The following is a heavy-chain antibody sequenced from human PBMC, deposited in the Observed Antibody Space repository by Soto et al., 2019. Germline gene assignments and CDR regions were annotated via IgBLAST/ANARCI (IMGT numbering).Heavy chain of an antibody. V-gene: IGHV4-31*01. Sequence: QVQLQESGPGLVKPSQTLSLTCTVSGGSISSGGYYWSWIRQHPGKGLEWIGYIYYSGSTYYNPSLQRPVTISVDPSKNQSSRMLSSVTAADTAVYYCAREEGGGYDHRWFDPWGQGTLVTVSS. D-gene: IGHD5-12*01. CDR1: GGSISSGGYY. CDR2: IYYSGST. J-gene: IGHJ5*02. CDR3: AREEGGGYDHRWFDP.